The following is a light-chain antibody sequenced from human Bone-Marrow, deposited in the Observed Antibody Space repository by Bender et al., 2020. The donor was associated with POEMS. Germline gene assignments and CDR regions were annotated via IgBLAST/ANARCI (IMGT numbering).Light chain of an antibody. CDR2: DVS. CDR3: CSYAVSTYYV. V-gene: IGLV2-11*01. J-gene: IGLJ1*01. CDR1: SSDVGGYNY. Sequence: QSVLTQPRSVSGSPGQSVTISCTGTSSDVGGYNYVSWYQQYPGKAPQLMIYDVSYRPSGVSSRFSGSKSGNTASLTISGLRTEDEADYYCCSYAVSTYYVFGTGTKVTVL.